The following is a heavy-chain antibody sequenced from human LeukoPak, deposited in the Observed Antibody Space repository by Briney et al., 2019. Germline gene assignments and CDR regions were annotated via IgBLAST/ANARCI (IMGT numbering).Heavy chain of an antibody. D-gene: IGHD3-10*02. CDR2: ISTSSSYL. Sequence: GGSLRLSCAASGFTFNRYIMNWVRRARGKVLEWVSSISTSSSYLYYADSVGGLFTISRDNDKHSLYLQMNSLRAEDTAVYYCAELGITMIGGVWGKGTTVTISS. V-gene: IGHV3-21*01. CDR1: GFTFNRYI. J-gene: IGHJ6*04. CDR3: AELGITMIGGV.